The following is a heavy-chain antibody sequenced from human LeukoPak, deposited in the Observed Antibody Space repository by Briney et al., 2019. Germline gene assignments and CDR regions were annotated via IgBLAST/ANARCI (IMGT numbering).Heavy chain of an antibody. CDR3: ARGQYFATGYSVSVYYYYMDV. V-gene: IGHV1-18*01. CDR1: GYTFTSYG. Sequence: GASVKVSCKASGYTFTSYGISWVRQAPGQGLEWMGWISAYNGNTNYAQKLQGRVTMTTDTSTSTAYMELRSQRSDDTAVYYCARGQYFATGYSVSVYYYYMDVWGKGTTVTVSS. CDR2: ISAYNGNT. D-gene: IGHD3/OR15-3a*01. J-gene: IGHJ6*03.